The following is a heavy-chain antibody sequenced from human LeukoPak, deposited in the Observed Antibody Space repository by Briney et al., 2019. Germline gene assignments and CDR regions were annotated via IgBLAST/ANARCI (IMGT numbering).Heavy chain of an antibody. D-gene: IGHD6-6*01. Sequence: SETLAPTCAVYDGSSSGYYWSWIRQPPGKGLEWIGEINHSGSTNYNPSLKSRLTISADTSKNQFSLTLTSVTAADTAVYYCARDRSVGVLPAPPFDFWGQGTLVTVSS. CDR1: DGSSSGYY. V-gene: IGHV4-34*01. CDR2: INHSGST. J-gene: IGHJ4*02. CDR3: ARDRSVGVLPAPPFDF.